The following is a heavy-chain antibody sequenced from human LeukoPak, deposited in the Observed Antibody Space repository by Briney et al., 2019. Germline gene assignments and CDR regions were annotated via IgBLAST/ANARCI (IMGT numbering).Heavy chain of an antibody. CDR2: INWNSEAI. CDR1: GLTFDDFT. V-gene: IGHV3-9*01. D-gene: IGHD6-19*01. CDR3: VREMASFPHHLAG. J-gene: IGHJ4*02. Sequence: GRSLRLSCAASGLTFDDFTMHWVRQVPGKGLEWVSGINWNSEAIDYADSVKGRFSISRDNAENSLYLQMNDLRPEDTALYYCVREMASFPHHLAGWGQGTLVSVSS.